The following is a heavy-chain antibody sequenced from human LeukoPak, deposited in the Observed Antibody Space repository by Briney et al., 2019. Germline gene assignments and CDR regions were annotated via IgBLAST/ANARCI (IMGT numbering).Heavy chain of an antibody. CDR3: AKDALYSSSWYDY. D-gene: IGHD6-13*01. CDR1: GFTFSAHY. V-gene: IGHV3-23*01. CDR2: ISGSGGST. J-gene: IGHJ4*02. Sequence: GGSLRLSCVASGFTFSAHYMDWVRQAPGKGLEWVSAISGSGGSTYYADSVKGRFTISRDNSKNTLYLQMNSLRAEDTAVYYCAKDALYSSSWYDYWGQGTLVTVSS.